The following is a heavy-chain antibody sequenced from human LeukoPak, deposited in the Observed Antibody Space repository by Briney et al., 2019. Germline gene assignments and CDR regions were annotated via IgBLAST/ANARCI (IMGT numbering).Heavy chain of an antibody. CDR3: ARDTYYDFWSGYYSPNFDY. CDR1: GFTFSSYG. CDR2: IKQDGSEK. J-gene: IGHJ4*02. Sequence: GGSLRLSCAASGFTFSSYGMHWVRQAPGKGLEWVANIKQDGSEKYYVDSVKGRFTISRDNAKNSLYLQMNSLRAEDTAVYYCARDTYYDFWSGYYSPNFDYWGQGTLVTVSS. D-gene: IGHD3-3*01. V-gene: IGHV3-7*01.